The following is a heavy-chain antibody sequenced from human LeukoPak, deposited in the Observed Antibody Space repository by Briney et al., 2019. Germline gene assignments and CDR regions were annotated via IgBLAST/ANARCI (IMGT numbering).Heavy chain of an antibody. Sequence: GGSLRLSCAASGFTLSSYAMRWVRQAPGKGLEWVSAISGSGGSTYYADSVKGRFTISRDNAKNSLYLQMNSLTAEDTALYYCAKDMGYNSGWGFDYWGQGTLVTVSS. D-gene: IGHD6-19*01. CDR2: ISGSGGST. CDR3: AKDMGYNSGWGFDY. V-gene: IGHV3-23*01. CDR1: GFTLSSYA. J-gene: IGHJ4*02.